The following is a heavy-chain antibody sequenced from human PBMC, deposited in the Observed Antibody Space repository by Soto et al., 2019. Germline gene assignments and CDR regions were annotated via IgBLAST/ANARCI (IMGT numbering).Heavy chain of an antibody. CDR2: IKNKYDGGTI. CDR1: GFTFSNVW. CDR3: AADDSNGPAKIDY. D-gene: IGHD3-22*01. J-gene: IGHJ4*02. Sequence: PGGSLRLSCAASGFTFSNVWMTWVRQVPGKGLEWVGRIKNKYDGGTIDYAAPVEGRFTISREDSKNTLYLQMNSLKTEDTAVYYCAADDSNGPAKIDYWGQGTLVTVSS. V-gene: IGHV3-15*01.